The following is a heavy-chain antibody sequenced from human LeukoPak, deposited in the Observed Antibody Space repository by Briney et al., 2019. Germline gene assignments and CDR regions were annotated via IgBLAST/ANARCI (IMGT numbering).Heavy chain of an antibody. CDR3: VRSPPDSNSLDY. V-gene: IGHV4-4*07. D-gene: IGHD4-11*01. Sequence: SETLSLTCSVSGASISTYYWSWIRQPAGKGLEWIGRIYAIETTNYNPSLKSRVTMSVDTSKNQFSLKLSSVTAADTAVYYCVRSPPDSNSLDYWGQGTLVTVSS. CDR1: GASISTYY. J-gene: IGHJ4*02. CDR2: IYAIETT.